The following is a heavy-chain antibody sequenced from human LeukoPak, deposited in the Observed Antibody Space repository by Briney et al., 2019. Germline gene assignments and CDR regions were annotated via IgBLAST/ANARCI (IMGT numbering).Heavy chain of an antibody. CDR1: DYTFTSYG. J-gene: IGHJ4*02. CDR3: ARGGTTSWVGSFDH. V-gene: IGHV1-18*01. CDR2: IIPYNGNT. Sequence: ASVKVSCKASDYTFTSYGISRVRRAPGQGLEWMGWIIPYNGNTNYAQNLQGRVSMTTDTSTTTAYMVLTSLTSDDTAVYYCARGGTTSWVGSFDHWGQGTLVTVSS. D-gene: IGHD1-14*01.